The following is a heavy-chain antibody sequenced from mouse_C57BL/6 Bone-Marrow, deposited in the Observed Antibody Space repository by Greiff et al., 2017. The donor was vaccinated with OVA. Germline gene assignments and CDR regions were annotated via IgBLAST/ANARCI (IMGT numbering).Heavy chain of an antibody. D-gene: IGHD2-4*01. V-gene: IGHV1-81*01. CDR3: ARDYDYDDYAMDY. J-gene: IGHJ4*01. CDR2: IYPRSGNT. CDR1: GYTFTSYG. Sequence: VQLQQSGAELARPGASVKLSCKASGYTFTSYGISWVKQRTGQGLEWIGAIYPRSGNTYYNEKFKGKATLTADKSSSTASMELRSLTSEDSAVYFCARDYDYDDYAMDYWGQGTSVTVSS.